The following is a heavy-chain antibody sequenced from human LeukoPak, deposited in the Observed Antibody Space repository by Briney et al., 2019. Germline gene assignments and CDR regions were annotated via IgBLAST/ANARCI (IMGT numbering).Heavy chain of an antibody. CDR3: ARDSDYDILTGYGWYFDL. D-gene: IGHD3-9*01. CDR1: GFTFSNYW. V-gene: IGHV3-7*01. Sequence: TGGSLRLSCAASGFTFSNYWMSWVRQAPGKGLEWVANIKQDGSEKYYVDSVKGRFTISRDNAKNSLYLQMNSLRAEDTAVYYCARDSDYDILTGYGWYFDLWGRGTLVTVSS. CDR2: IKQDGSEK. J-gene: IGHJ2*01.